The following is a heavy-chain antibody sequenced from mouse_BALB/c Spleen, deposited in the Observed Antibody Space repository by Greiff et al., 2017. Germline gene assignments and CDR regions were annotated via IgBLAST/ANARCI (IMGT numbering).Heavy chain of an antibody. CDR3: ARDRYGSSYEGAMDY. D-gene: IGHD1-1*01. CDR2: IWGDGST. CDR1: GFSLTGYG. J-gene: IGHJ4*01. V-gene: IGHV2-6-7*01. Sequence: QVQLKESGPGLVAPSQSLSITCTVSGFSLTGYGVNWVRQPPGKGLEWLGMIWGDGSTDYNSALKSRLSISKDNSKSQVFLKMNSLQTDDTARYYCARDRYGSSYEGAMDYWGQGTSVTVSS.